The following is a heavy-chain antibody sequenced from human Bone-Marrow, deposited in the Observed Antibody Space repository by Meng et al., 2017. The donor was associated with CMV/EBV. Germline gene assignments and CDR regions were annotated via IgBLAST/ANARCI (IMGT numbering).Heavy chain of an antibody. CDR1: GYTFTGYY. CDR3: ARVSDLWGENWLDP. D-gene: IGHD3-10*01. V-gene: IGHV1-69*05. CDR2: IIPIFGTA. Sequence: SVKVSCKASGYTFTGYYMHWVRQAPGQGLEWMGGIIPIFGTANYAQKFQGRVTITTDESTSTAYMELSSLRSEDTAVYYCARVSDLWGENWLDPWGQGPLVPVPS. J-gene: IGHJ5*02.